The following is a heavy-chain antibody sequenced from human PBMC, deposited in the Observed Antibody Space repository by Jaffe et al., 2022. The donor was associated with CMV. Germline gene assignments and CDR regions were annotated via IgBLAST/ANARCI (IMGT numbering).Heavy chain of an antibody. CDR3: ARVELDTAMVYYYYYHMDV. Sequence: EVQLVESGGGLVQPGGSLRLSCAASGFTFSNYWMSWVRQAPGEGLEWVANIKRDGSDRYYVDSVKGRFTISRDNAKNSLYLQMNSLRAEDTAVYYCARVELDTAMVYYYYYHMDVWGKGTTVTVSS. CDR2: IKRDGSDR. V-gene: IGHV3-7*03. CDR1: GFTFSNYW. D-gene: IGHD5-18*01. J-gene: IGHJ6*03.